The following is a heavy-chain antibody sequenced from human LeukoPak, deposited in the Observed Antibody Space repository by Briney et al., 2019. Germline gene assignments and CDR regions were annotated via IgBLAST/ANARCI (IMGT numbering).Heavy chain of an antibody. CDR2: ISSNGNTI. CDR3: ARDYGGHGEYFDY. D-gene: IGHD4-23*01. J-gene: IGHJ4*02. Sequence: GGSLRLSCAASGFTFSTYNINWVRQTPGKGLEWISYISSNGNTIYCADSVKGRFTISRDNAKNSVYLQMNSLRDEDTAIYHCARDYGGHGEYFDYWGQGTLVTVFS. CDR1: GFTFSTYN. V-gene: IGHV3-48*03.